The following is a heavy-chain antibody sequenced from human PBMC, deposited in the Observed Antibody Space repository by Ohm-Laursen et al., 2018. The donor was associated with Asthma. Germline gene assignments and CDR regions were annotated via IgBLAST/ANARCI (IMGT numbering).Heavy chain of an antibody. V-gene: IGHV3-30*18. D-gene: IGHD6-13*01. J-gene: IGHJ4*02. Sequence: SLRLSCAASRFTFSSYGMHWVRQAPGKGLEWVAVISYDGSNKYYADSVKGRFTISRDNSKNTLYLQMNSLRVEDTAIYYCAKVMTSSWFGDCWGQGTRVTVSS. CDR2: ISYDGSNK. CDR1: RFTFSSYG. CDR3: AKVMTSSWFGDC.